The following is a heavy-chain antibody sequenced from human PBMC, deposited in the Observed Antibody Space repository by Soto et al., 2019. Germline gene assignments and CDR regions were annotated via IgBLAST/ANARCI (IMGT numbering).Heavy chain of an antibody. Sequence: GASKKIPCKGSGYRFTGYWSGWVRQMTGKGLEWMGIIYPGDSDTRYSPSFQGQVTISADKSISTAYRQWSSLKASDTAIYYCMRSSGAKSPSVFDDWGQGTRVTVSS. CDR1: GYRFTGYW. D-gene: IGHD1-26*01. CDR3: MRSSGAKSPSVFDD. V-gene: IGHV5-51*01. J-gene: IGHJ4*02. CDR2: IYPGDSDT.